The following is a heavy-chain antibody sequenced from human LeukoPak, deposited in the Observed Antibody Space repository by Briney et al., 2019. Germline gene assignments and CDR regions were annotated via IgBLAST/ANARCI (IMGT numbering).Heavy chain of an antibody. J-gene: IGHJ4*02. CDR2: ISAYNGNT. CDR3: ARDCGIAVAETIDN. Sequence: ASVKVSYKASGYTFTSYGISWVRQAPGQGLEWMGWISAYNGNTNYAQKLQGRVTITTDTSTSTAYMELRSLRSDDTAVYYCARDCGIAVAETIDNCGQGTLVSVSS. CDR1: GYTFTSYG. V-gene: IGHV1-18*04. D-gene: IGHD6-19*01.